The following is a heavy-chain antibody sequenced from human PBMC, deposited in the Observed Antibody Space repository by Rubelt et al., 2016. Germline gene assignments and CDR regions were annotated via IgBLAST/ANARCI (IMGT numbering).Heavy chain of an antibody. V-gene: IGHV3-21*01. D-gene: IGHD2-2*01. CDR2: ISSRSGSI. J-gene: IGHJ4*02. CDR3: ARVAYSSNWYPDF. Sequence: ELQVVESGGGLVKPGGSLRLSCAASGFNFRSYTMNWVRQAPGKGLEWVSSISSRSGSIYYADSVKGRFPISRDNAKRPLFLQMNSLRAEDTAVYYCARVAYSSNWYPDFWGQGTLVTVSS. CDR1: GFNFRSYT.